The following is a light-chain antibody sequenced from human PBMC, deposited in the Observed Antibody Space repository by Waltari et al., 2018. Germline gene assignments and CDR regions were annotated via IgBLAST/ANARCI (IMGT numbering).Light chain of an antibody. CDR2: DAS. CDR3: QQYDILPLT. Sequence: DIQMTQSPFFLSASVGDKVTITCQARQDITKFLNWFQQKPGTAPKVVIYDASNLEKGVPSRFSGSGSGTRFTLTISSLQPDDFATYYCQQYDILPLTFGGGTRVE. CDR1: QDITKF. V-gene: IGKV1-33*01. J-gene: IGKJ4*01.